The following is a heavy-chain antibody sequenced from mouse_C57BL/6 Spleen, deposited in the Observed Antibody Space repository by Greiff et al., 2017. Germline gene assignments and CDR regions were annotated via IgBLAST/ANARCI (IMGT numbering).Heavy chain of an antibody. Sequence: QVQLQQPGAELVKPGASVKMSCKASGYTFTSYWITWVKQRPGQGLEWIGDIYPGSGSTNYNEKFKSKATLTVDTSSSTAYMQLSSLTSEDSAVYYCAYYGNYVGYGYWGQGSLVSVAA. CDR3: AYYGNYVGYGY. J-gene: IGHJ3*02. V-gene: IGHV1-55*01. CDR1: GYTFTSYW. CDR2: IYPGSGST. D-gene: IGHD2-1*01.